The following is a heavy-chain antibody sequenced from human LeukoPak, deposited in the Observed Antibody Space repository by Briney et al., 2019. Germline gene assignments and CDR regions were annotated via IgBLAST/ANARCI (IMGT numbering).Heavy chain of an antibody. J-gene: IGHJ2*01. V-gene: IGHV4-34*01. Sequence: SETLSLTCAVYGGSFSGYYWSWIRQPPGKGLEWIGEINHSGSTNYSPSLKSRVTISVDTSKNQFSLKLSSVTAADTAVYYCARGPSSWYYPRYFDLWGRGTLVTVSS. CDR1: GGSFSGYY. CDR2: INHSGST. D-gene: IGHD6-13*01. CDR3: ARGPSSWYYPRYFDL.